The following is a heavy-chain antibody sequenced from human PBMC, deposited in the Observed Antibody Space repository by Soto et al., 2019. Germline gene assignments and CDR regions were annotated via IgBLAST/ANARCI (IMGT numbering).Heavy chain of an antibody. CDR2: IGVAGDT. J-gene: IGHJ4*02. D-gene: IGHD6-13*01. Sequence: EVQLVESGGGLVQPGGSLRLSCAASGFTFSSYDMHWVRQVAGKGLERVSAIGVAGDTYYPDSVKGRFTISRENAKNAFYLTMNSLRAEDTAVYYCASGGWSSSWYEGGSRIDYWGQGTLVTVAS. V-gene: IGHV3-13*01. CDR3: ASGGWSSSWYEGGSRIDY. CDR1: GFTFSSYD.